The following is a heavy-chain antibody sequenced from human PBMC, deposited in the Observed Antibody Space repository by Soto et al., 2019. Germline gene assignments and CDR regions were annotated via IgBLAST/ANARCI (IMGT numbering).Heavy chain of an antibody. J-gene: IGHJ4*02. CDR2: ISYDGSNK. CDR1: GFTFSSYG. D-gene: IGHD6-13*01. V-gene: IGHV3-30*18. Sequence: QVQLVESGGGVVQPGRSLRLSCAASGFTFSSYGMHWVRQAPGKGLEWVAVISYDGSNKYYADSVKGRFTISRDNSKNTLYLQMDSLRAEDTALYYCAKSYSSNWYDYFDYWGQGTLVTVSS. CDR3: AKSYSSNWYDYFDY.